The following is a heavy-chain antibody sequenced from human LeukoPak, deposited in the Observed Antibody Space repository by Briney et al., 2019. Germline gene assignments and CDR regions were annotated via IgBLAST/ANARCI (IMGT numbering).Heavy chain of an antibody. J-gene: IGHJ4*02. V-gene: IGHV3-9*01. Sequence: GGSLRLSCAASGFTFDDYAMHWVRRAPGKGLEWVSGISWNSGSIGYADSVKGRFTISRDNAKNSLYPQMNSLRAEDTALYYCAKAAGYSSSWYYFDYWGQGTLVTVSS. CDR3: AKAAGYSSSWYYFDY. CDR1: GFTFDDYA. D-gene: IGHD6-13*01. CDR2: ISWNSGSI.